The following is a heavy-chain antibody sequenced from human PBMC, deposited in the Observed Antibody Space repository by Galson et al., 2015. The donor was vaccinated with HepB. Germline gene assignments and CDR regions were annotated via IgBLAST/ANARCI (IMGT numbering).Heavy chain of an antibody. J-gene: IGHJ6*02. CDR1: GFTFSSYW. Sequence: SLRLSCAASGFTFSSYWMSWVRQAPGKGLEWVANIKQDGSEKYYVDSVKGRFTISRDNAKNSLYLQMNSLRAEDTAVYYCAREGEPYDFWSGYYYYYYGMDVWGQGTTVTVSS. CDR2: IKQDGSEK. D-gene: IGHD3-3*01. CDR3: AREGEPYDFWSGYYYYYYGMDV. V-gene: IGHV3-7*03.